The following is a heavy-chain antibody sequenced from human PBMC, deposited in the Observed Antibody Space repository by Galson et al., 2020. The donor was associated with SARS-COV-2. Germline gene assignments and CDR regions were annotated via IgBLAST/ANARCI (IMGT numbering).Heavy chain of an antibody. J-gene: IGHJ6*02. CDR1: GFNFGNYG. V-gene: IGHV3-30*18. CDR3: AKDLVVTAYYYGMNV. CDR2: ISYDGSKE. Sequence: GGSLRLSCAASGFNFGNYGMHWVRQAPGKGLEWVAVISYDGSKEYYADSVKGRFTISRDNSKNTLFLQMNSLRAEDTSVYYCAKDLVVTAYYYGMNVWGQGTTVTVSS. D-gene: IGHD2-21*02.